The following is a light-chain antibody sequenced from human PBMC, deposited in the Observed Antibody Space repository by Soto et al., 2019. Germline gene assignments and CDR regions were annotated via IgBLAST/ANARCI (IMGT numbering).Light chain of an antibody. CDR3: QQYNSYWT. CDR2: DAF. V-gene: IGKV1-5*01. CDR1: QSISSW. J-gene: IGKJ1*01. Sequence: DIQMTQSHSTLSASVGDRVTITCRASQSISSWLAWYQQKPGKAPKLLIYDAFSLESGVPSRFRGSGSGTKFTLTISSLQPDHYATYYGQQYNSYWTFSQGTKVEIK.